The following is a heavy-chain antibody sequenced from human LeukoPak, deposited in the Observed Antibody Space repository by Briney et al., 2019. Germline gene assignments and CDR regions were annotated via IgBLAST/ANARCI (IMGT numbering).Heavy chain of an antibody. V-gene: IGHV3-23*01. D-gene: IGHD2-15*01. CDR1: GITLSNYG. J-gene: IGHJ4*02. CDR2: ISGSGCRT. Sequence: GGSLRLSCAASGITLSNYGMSWVRQAPGKGLEWVAGISGSGCRTNYADSVKGRFTISRDNPKNTLYLQMNSLRAEDTAVYFCAKRGIVIRDILVGFHKEANYFDSWGQGVLVTVSS. CDR3: AKRGIVIRDILVGFHKEANYFDS.